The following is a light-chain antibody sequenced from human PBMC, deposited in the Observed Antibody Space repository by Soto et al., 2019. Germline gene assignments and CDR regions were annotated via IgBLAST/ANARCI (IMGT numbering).Light chain of an antibody. CDR2: AAS. V-gene: IGKV1-39*01. Sequence: DIQTTQSPSSMSASVGDRVTITCRASQSISSYLNWYQQKPGKAPKLLIYAASSLQSGVPSRFSGSGSGTDFTLTISRTQPEDFATYYCQQYNSYSFGQGTKVDIK. J-gene: IGKJ1*01. CDR1: QSISSY. CDR3: QQYNSYS.